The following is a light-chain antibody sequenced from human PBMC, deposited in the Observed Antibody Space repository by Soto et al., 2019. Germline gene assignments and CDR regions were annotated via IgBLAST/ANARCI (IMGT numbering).Light chain of an antibody. CDR1: QSVSSY. CDR2: DAS. Sequence: EIVLTQSPATLSFSPGERATLSCRASQSVSSYLAWYQQKPGQAPRLLIYDASNRATGIPARFSGSGSGTDFTLTISSLDPEDFAVYYCQQRGAFGPGTKVDIK. J-gene: IGKJ3*01. V-gene: IGKV3-11*01. CDR3: QQRGA.